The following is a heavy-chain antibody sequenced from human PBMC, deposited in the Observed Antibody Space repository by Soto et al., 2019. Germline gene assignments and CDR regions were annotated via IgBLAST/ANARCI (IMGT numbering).Heavy chain of an antibody. CDR3: ARTTAVPNTLRSRYFFDY. CDR2: VYYSGTT. Sequence: SETLSLTCSVSGGSVSNKTYYWSWIRQPPGKRLEWIGYVYYSGTTNHNPSLKSRVTISVDLSKNQFSLRLSSVTTADTALYYCARTTAVPNTLRSRYFFDYWGQGTLVTVSS. D-gene: IGHD4-17*01. V-gene: IGHV4-61*01. J-gene: IGHJ4*02. CDR1: GGSVSNKTYY.